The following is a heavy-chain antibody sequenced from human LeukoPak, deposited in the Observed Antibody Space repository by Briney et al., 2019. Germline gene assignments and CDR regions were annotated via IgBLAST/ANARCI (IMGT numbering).Heavy chain of an antibody. Sequence: SETVSLTCTVSGGSISSSSYYWGWIRQPPGKGLEWIGSIYYSGSTYYNPSLKSRVTISVDTSKNQFSLKLSSVTAADTAVYYCARHRGVERWLQFWGQGTLVTVSS. CDR2: IYYSGST. CDR3: ARHRGVERWLQF. CDR1: GGSISSSSYY. J-gene: IGHJ4*02. D-gene: IGHD5-24*01. V-gene: IGHV4-39*01.